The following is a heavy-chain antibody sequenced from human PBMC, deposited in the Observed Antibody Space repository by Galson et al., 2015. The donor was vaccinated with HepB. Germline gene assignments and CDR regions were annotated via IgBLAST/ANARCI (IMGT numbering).Heavy chain of an antibody. CDR3: ARGACEGGDCYSGGY. V-gene: IGHV1-69*13. CDR2: IIPIFGTA. D-gene: IGHD2-21*01. CDR1: GYTFTSYG. Sequence: SVKVSCKASGYTFTSYGISWVRQAPGQGLEWMGGIIPIFGTANYAQKFQGRVTITADESTSTAYMELSSLRSEDTAVYYCARGACEGGDCYSGGYWGQGTLVTVSS. J-gene: IGHJ4*02.